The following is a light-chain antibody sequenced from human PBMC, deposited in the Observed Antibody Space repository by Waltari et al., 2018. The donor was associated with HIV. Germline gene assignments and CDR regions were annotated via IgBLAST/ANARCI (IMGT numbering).Light chain of an antibody. CDR2: EVR. CDR1: SSDVGGYNF. Sequence: QSALTQPASVSGSPGQSITNSCTGTSSDVGGYNFVSWFQHHPGKAPKVMIYEVRNRPSVVSNRFSGSKSGNTAALTISGLQAEDEADYYCSSYTSSSTLVFGGGTKLTVL. V-gene: IGLV2-14*01. CDR3: SSYTSSSTLV. J-gene: IGLJ2*01.